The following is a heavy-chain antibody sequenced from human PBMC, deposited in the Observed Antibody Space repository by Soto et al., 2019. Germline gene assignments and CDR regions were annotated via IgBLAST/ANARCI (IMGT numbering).Heavy chain of an antibody. V-gene: IGHV1-69*06. J-gene: IGHJ4*02. D-gene: IGHD6-13*01. Sequence: QVQLVQSGAEVKKPGSSVKVSCKASGGTFSSYAISWVQQAPGQGLEWMGGIIPIFGTANYAQKFQGRVTITADKSTSTAYMELSSLRSEDTAVYYCARGGSSSWYPNFDYWGQGTLVTVSS. CDR2: IIPIFGTA. CDR1: GGTFSSYA. CDR3: ARGGSSSWYPNFDY.